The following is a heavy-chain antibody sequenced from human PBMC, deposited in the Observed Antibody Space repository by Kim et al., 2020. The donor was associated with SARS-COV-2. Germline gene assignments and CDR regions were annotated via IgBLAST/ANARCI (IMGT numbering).Heavy chain of an antibody. D-gene: IGHD2-2*01. CDR3: AGHATSSLDY. CDR2: ST. Sequence: STNHHPSLRHRVTISVDTSKNQFSLNLNSVTDADTAIYYCAGHATSSLDYWGQGALVTVSS. J-gene: IGHJ4*02. V-gene: IGHV4-59*08.